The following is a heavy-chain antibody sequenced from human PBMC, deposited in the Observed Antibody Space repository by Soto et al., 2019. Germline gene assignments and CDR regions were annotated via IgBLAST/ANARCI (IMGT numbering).Heavy chain of an antibody. Sequence: GGSLRLSCAASGFTFNTYSMNWVRQAPGKGLEWVSYISSSSSYIYYADSVKGRFTISRDNAKNSLYLQMNSLRAEDTAVYYCARDTLTPDHYGDYFTEIDYPGQGTLVTVST. D-gene: IGHD4-17*01. V-gene: IGHV3-21*05. CDR1: GFTFNTYS. CDR2: ISSSSSYI. J-gene: IGHJ4*02. CDR3: ARDTLTPDHYGDYFTEIDY.